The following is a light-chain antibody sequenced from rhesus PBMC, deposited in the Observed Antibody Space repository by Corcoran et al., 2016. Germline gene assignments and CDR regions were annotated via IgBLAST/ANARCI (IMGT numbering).Light chain of an antibody. V-gene: IGKV1-22*01. CDR2: EAS. J-gene: IGKJ2*01. Sequence: DIQMTQSPSSLSASVGDRVTISCRASQGITNELAWYQQKEGETPKLLNYEASSLQSGIPSRFSGRGSGTAFSLTISCLQSQDFASYYEQHYYSIPYSFGQGTKVEIK. CDR3: QHYYSIPYS. CDR1: QGITNE.